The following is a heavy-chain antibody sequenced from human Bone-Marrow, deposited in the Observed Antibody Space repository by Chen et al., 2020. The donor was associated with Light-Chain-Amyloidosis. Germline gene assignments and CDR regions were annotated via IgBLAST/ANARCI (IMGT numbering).Heavy chain of an antibody. Sequence: EVQLEQSGPEVKKPGESLKISCKGSGYTFPNYWIGWVRQMPGKGLEWMGVIYPDVSDARYSPSFAGQVTISAAKSITTAYLQWRSLKASDTAMYHCTSRRDGYNFDSWRQGTLVTVSS. D-gene: IGHD5-12*01. V-gene: IGHV5-51*01. J-gene: IGHJ4*02. CDR3: TSRRDGYNFDS. CDR2: IYPDVSDA. CDR1: GYTFPNYW.